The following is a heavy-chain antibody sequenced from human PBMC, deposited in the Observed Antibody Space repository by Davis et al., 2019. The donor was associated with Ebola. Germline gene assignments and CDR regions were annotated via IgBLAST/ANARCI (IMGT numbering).Heavy chain of an antibody. J-gene: IGHJ6*02. D-gene: IGHD4-17*01. CDR1: GFTFSSYG. Sequence: PGGSLRLSCAASGFTFSSYGMHWVRQAPGKGLEWVAVIWYDGSNKYYADSVKGRFTISRDNSKNTLYLQMNSLRAEDTAVYYCTTVSQRQKGTYYYGMDVWGQGTTVTVSS. CDR3: TTVSQRQKGTYYYGMDV. CDR2: IWYDGSNK. V-gene: IGHV3-33*01.